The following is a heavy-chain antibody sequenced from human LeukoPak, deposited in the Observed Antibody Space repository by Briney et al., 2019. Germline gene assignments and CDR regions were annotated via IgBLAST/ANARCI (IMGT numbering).Heavy chain of an antibody. V-gene: IGHV3-30*03. CDR2: ISYDGSNK. J-gene: IGHJ4*02. CDR3: ATRNGGSYYYFDY. D-gene: IGHD1-26*01. CDR1: GFTFSSYG. Sequence: GRSLRLSCAASGFTFSSYGMHWVRQAPGKGLEWVAVISYDGSNKYYADSVKGRFTISRDNSKNTLYLQMNSLRAEDTAVYYCATRNGGSYYYFDYWGQGTLVTVSS.